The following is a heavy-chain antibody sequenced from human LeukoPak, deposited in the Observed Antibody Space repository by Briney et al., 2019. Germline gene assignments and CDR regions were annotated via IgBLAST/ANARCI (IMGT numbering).Heavy chain of an antibody. CDR1: GGSISSYY. J-gene: IGHJ6*02. Sequence: PSETLSLTCTVSGGSISSYYWSWIRQPPGKGLEWIGYIYYSGSTNYNPSLKSRVTISVDTSKNQFSLKLSSVTAADTAVYYCAKDLHDYYDSTSAGYYYGMDVWGQGTTVTVSS. D-gene: IGHD3-22*01. V-gene: IGHV4-59*01. CDR3: AKDLHDYYDSTSAGYYYGMDV. CDR2: IYYSGST.